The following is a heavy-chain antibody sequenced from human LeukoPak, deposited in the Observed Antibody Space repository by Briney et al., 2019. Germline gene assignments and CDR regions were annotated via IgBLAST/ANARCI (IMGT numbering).Heavy chain of an antibody. CDR1: GGSISSGGYS. CDR3: ARDLLA. Sequence: SETLSLTCAVSGGSISSGGYSWSWIRQPPGKGLEWIGYIYHSGSTYYNPSLKSRVTISVDRSKNQFSLKLSSVTAADTAVYYRARDLLAWGQGTLVTVSS. CDR2: IYHSGST. V-gene: IGHV4-30-2*01. J-gene: IGHJ5*02.